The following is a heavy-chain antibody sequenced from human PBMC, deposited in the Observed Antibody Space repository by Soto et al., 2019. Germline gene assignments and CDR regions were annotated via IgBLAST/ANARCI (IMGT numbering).Heavy chain of an antibody. Sequence: ASVKVSCKASGYTFTSYGISWVRQAPGQGLEWMGWISAYNGNTNYAQKLQSRVTMTTDTSTSTAYMELRSLRSDDTAVYYCARVIVGATIYYYGMDVWGQGTTVTVSS. J-gene: IGHJ6*02. CDR2: ISAYNGNT. CDR1: GYTFTSYG. CDR3: ARVIVGATIYYYGMDV. V-gene: IGHV1-18*01. D-gene: IGHD1-26*01.